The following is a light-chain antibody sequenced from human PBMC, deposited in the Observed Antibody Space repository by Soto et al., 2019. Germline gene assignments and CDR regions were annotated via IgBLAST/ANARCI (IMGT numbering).Light chain of an antibody. CDR2: AAS. Sequence: EIVLTQSPATLSLSPWERATLSCRASQSVDNYLAWYQQKPGQAPRLLIYAASKRATGIPGRFSGSGSGTDFTLTISSLEPEDFAVYYCQHRREWPRTFGQGTKLDIK. CDR3: QHRREWPRT. V-gene: IGKV3-11*01. J-gene: IGKJ2*02. CDR1: QSVDNY.